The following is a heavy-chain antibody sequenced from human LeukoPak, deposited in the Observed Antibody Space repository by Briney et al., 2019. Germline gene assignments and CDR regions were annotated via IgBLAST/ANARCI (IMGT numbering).Heavy chain of an antibody. CDR1: GGSISCYY. CDR2: IYYSGST. Sequence: SETLSLPCTVSGGSISCYYWSWIRQPPGKGLEWIGYIYYSGSTNYNPSLKSRVTISVDTSKNQFSLKLSSVTAADTAVYYCASSLSGSYSQIDYWGQGTLVTVSS. CDR3: ASSLSGSYSQIDY. V-gene: IGHV4-59*08. J-gene: IGHJ4*02. D-gene: IGHD1-26*01.